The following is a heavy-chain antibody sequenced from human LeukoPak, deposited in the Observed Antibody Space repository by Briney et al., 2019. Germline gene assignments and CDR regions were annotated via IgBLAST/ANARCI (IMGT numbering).Heavy chain of an antibody. CDR2: IWYDGSNK. V-gene: IGHV3-33*01. CDR3: ARSRYFDWLFTY. CDR1: GFTSSSYG. Sequence: GGSLRLSCAASGFTSSSYGMHWVRQAPGKRLEWVAVIWYDGSNKYYADSVKGRFTISRDNSKNTLYLQMNSLRAEDTAVYYRARSRYFDWLFTYWGQGTLVTVSS. D-gene: IGHD3-9*01. J-gene: IGHJ4*02.